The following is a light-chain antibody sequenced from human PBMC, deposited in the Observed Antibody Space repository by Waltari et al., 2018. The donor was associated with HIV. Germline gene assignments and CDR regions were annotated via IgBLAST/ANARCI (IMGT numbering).Light chain of an antibody. Sequence: ELVLTQSPGTLSLSPGEGATLSCRASQSLPSTYLAWYLHKPGQAPRLLIYGASFRATGIPDRFSGSGSGTYFALTISRLEPEDFATYFSQQYGSSATFGPGTKVDI. J-gene: IGKJ3*01. CDR1: QSLPSTY. V-gene: IGKV3-20*01. CDR2: GAS. CDR3: QQYGSSAT.